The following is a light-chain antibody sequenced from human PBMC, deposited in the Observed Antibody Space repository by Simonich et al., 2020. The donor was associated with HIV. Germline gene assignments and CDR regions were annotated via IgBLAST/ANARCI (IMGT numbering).Light chain of an antibody. Sequence: EIVMTQSPATLSVSPGERATLSCRASQSVSSKLAWYQQKPGQAPRLLIYGASTRATGNPARFSGSGSGTEFTLTISSMQSEDFAVYYCQQYNKWPPWTFGQGTKVEIK. CDR2: GAS. CDR3: QQYNKWPPWT. CDR1: QSVSSK. J-gene: IGKJ1*01. V-gene: IGKV3-15*01.